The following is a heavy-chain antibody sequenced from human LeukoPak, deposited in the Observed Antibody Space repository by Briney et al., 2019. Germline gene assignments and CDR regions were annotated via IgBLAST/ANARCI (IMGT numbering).Heavy chain of an antibody. CDR2: IIPILGIA. Sequence: ASVKVSCKASGGTFSSYAISWVRQAPGQGLEWMGRIIPILGIANYAQKFQGRVTITADESTSTAYMELSSLRSEDTAVYYCARDKRGSLAWSGWGQGTLVTVSS. CDR3: ARDKRGSLAWSG. J-gene: IGHJ4*02. V-gene: IGHV1-69*04. D-gene: IGHD3-10*01. CDR1: GGTFSSYA.